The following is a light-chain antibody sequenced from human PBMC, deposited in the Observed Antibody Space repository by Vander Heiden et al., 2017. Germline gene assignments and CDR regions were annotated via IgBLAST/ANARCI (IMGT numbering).Light chain of an antibody. Sequence: AIQMTQSPSSLSASVGHRVTNTCRASQGIRNDLGWYQQKSGKAPKLLIYGASSLHSGVPSRFSGSGSGTDFTLTISSLQPEDFATYYCLQDYNYPATFGQGTKVEIK. J-gene: IGKJ1*01. CDR3: LQDYNYPAT. CDR1: QGIRND. V-gene: IGKV1-6*01. CDR2: GAS.